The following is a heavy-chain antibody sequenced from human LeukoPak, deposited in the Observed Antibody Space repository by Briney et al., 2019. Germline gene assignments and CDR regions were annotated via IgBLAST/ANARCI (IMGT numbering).Heavy chain of an antibody. CDR1: SGSISSYY. Sequence: SETLSLTCTVSSGSISSYYWSWIRQPAGKGLEWIGRIYTSGSTNYNPSLKSRVTMSVDTSKNQFSLKLSSVTAADTAVYYCARERRDSSGYYLRGDAFDIWGQGTMVTVSS. D-gene: IGHD3-22*01. J-gene: IGHJ3*02. CDR2: IYTSGST. V-gene: IGHV4-4*07. CDR3: ARERRDSSGYYLRGDAFDI.